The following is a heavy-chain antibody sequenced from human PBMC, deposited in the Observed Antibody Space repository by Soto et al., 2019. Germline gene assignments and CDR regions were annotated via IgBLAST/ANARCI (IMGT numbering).Heavy chain of an antibody. CDR3: ATHGLGVSSPPYFDT. Sequence: QLVQSGSEVKKPGSSVKVSCQASGGTFSGYVVTWVRQAPGQGLEWMGEFVPLFGTTNYAQRFSGRITITAEESTSTAYMELRPVRSDDTAVYYCATHGLGVSSPPYFDTWGRGTLVTVSS. D-gene: IGHD3-16*01. CDR1: GGTFSGYV. J-gene: IGHJ4*02. V-gene: IGHV1-69*01. CDR2: FVPLFGTT.